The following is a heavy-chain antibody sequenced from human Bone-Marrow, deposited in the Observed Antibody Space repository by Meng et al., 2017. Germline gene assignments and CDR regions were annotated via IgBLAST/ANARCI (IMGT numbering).Heavy chain of an antibody. D-gene: IGHD4-17*01. J-gene: IGHJ4*02. CDR2: TYVGGST. Sequence: SETLSLTCSASGDSISNYYWNWLRQPAGKRLEWIGRTYVGGSTGYNPSLRSRVTVSVDTSKNQISLRLASVTAADTAVYFCARGSAGDYYFDSWGQGTLVTVSS. CDR3: ARGSAGDYYFDS. V-gene: IGHV4-4*07. CDR1: GDSISNYY.